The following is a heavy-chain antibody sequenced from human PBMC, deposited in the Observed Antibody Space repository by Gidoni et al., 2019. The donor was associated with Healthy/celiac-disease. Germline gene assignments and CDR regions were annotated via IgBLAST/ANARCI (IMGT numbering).Heavy chain of an antibody. CDR1: GGSISSGSYY. J-gene: IGHJ6*02. CDR2: IYTSGST. CDR3: ARGNRYSYGFYYGMDV. Sequence: QVQLQESGPGLVKPSQTLSLPCTVSGGSISSGSYYWSWIRQPAGKGLEWIGRIYTSGSTNYNPSLKSRVTISVDTSKNQFSLKLSSVTAADTAVYYCARGNRYSYGFYYGMDVWGQGTTVTVSS. D-gene: IGHD5-18*01. V-gene: IGHV4-61*02.